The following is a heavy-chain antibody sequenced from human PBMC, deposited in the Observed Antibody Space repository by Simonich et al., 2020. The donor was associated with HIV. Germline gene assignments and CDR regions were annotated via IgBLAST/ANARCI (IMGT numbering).Heavy chain of an antibody. D-gene: IGHD2-2*01. CDR2: INHSGST. CDR1: GGSFSGYY. CDR3: ARGFYQRLYYFDY. Sequence: QVQLQQWGAGLLKPSETLSLTCAVYGGSFSGYYWSWIRQPPGKGLGWIGEINHSGSTNYHPSLKGRVTISVDKSKNQFSRKLSSVTAADTAVYYCARGFYQRLYYFDYWGQGTLVTVSS. V-gene: IGHV4-34*01. J-gene: IGHJ4*02.